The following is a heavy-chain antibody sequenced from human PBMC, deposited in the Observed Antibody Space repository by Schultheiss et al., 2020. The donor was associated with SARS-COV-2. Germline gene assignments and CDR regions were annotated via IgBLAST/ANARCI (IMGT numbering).Heavy chain of an antibody. V-gene: IGHV3-48*01. CDR1: GFTFSSYG. CDR3: ARESIVGATRRGYYGMDV. Sequence: GGSLRLSCAASGFTFSSYGMHWVRQAPGKGLEWVSYISSSSSTIYYADSVKGRFTISRDNAKNSLYLQMNSLRAEDTAVYYCARESIVGATRRGYYGMDVWGQGTTVTVSS. CDR2: ISSSSSTI. D-gene: IGHD1-26*01. J-gene: IGHJ6*02.